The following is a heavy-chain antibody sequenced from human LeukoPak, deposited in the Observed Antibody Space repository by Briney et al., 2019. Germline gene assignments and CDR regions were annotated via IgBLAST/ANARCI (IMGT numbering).Heavy chain of an antibody. D-gene: IGHD3-3*01. CDR2: IYHSGST. V-gene: IGHV4-59*01. CDR3: ARPASAYYVNEGFDI. CDR1: GGSISTYY. Sequence: SETLSLTCTVSGGSISTYYWNWIRQPPGKGLEWIGHIYHSGSTNYNPSLKRRVTTSVDTSKNQISLNLSSVTAADTAVYYCARPASAYYVNEGFDIWGPGTMVTVSS. J-gene: IGHJ3*02.